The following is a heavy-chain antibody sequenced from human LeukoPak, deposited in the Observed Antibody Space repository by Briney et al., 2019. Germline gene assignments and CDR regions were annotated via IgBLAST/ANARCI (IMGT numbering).Heavy chain of an antibody. V-gene: IGHV7-4-1*02. D-gene: IGHD2-15*01. CDR1: GYTFTNYP. CDR3: ARDTYCSGGRCYSRVGY. CDR2: INTNTGNP. J-gene: IGHJ4*02. Sequence: SVKVSCKASGYTFTNYPMNWVRQAPGQGLEWMGWINTNTGNPTYAQGFTERFVFSWDTSVNTAYLQINSLKPEDTAVYFCARDTYCSGGRCYSRVGYWGQGTVVTVSS.